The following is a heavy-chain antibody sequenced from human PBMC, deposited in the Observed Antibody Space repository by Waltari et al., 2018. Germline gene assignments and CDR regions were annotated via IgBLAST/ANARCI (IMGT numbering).Heavy chain of an antibody. CDR3: ARVSAGYYDSSGYHFDY. CDR2: IIPIFGTA. V-gene: IGHV1-69*01. D-gene: IGHD3-22*01. CDR1: GGTFSSYS. J-gene: IGHJ4*02. Sequence: QVQLVQSGAEVKKPGSSVTVSCKASGGTFSSYSSSWVPQAPGEGLEWRGGIIPIFGTANYARKFQGRVTITADESTSTAYMELSSLRSEDTAVYYCARVSAGYYDSSGYHFDYWGQGTLVTVSS.